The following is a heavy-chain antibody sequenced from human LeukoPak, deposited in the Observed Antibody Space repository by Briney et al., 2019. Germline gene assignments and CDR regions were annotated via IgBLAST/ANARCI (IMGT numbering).Heavy chain of an antibody. J-gene: IGHJ6*02. CDR3: ATVRGDYYYGMDV. CDR1: GGSISSGDYY. Sequence: PSETLSLTCTVSGGSISSGDYYWSWIRQPPGKGLEWIGYIYHSGSTYYNPSLKSRVTISVDTSKNQFSLKLNSVTAADTAVYHCATVRGDYYYGMDVWGQGTTVTVS. CDR2: IYHSGST. V-gene: IGHV4-30-4*01.